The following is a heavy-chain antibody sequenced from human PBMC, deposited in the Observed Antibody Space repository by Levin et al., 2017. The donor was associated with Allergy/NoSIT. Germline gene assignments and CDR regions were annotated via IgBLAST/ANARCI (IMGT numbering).Heavy chain of an antibody. CDR3: AGGGGSNSQGLDY. J-gene: IGHJ4*02. CDR2: NSPYNGNT. V-gene: IGHV1-18*03. Sequence: GESLKISCKASGYTFASYGISWVRQAPGQGLEWMGWNSPYNGNTNYAQKFQGRVTMTRDTSTSTAYMELRSLRSDDMAVYYCAGGGGSNSQGLDYWGQGTLVTVSS. CDR1: GYTFASYG. D-gene: IGHD2/OR15-2a*01.